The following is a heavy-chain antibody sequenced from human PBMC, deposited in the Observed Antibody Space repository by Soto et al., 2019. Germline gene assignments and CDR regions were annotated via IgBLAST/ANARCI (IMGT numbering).Heavy chain of an antibody. J-gene: IGHJ5*02. Sequence: QLQLQESGPGLVKPSETLSLTCTVSGGSISSSSYFWGWIRQPPGKGLEWIGSIYYSGSTYYHPSLKSRVPVTADTSKNQFSLKLSSVTAADTAVYYCARHPSNFWFDPWGQGTLVTVSS. CDR3: ARHPSNFWFDP. V-gene: IGHV4-39*01. CDR2: IYYSGST. CDR1: GGSISSSSYF. D-gene: IGHD4-4*01.